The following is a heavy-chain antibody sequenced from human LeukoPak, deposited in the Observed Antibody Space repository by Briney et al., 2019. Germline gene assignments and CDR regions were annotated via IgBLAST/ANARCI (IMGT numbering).Heavy chain of an antibody. CDR3: AKIRFVAKWYFDY. V-gene: IGHV3-23*01. CDR2: ISRDSTLT. D-gene: IGHD3-3*01. J-gene: IGHJ4*02. Sequence: GGSLRLSCAAPGFIFSDHGMVWVCQVPGKGLEWLSSISRDSTLTYYADSVKGRFAISRDNSRNTLYLHMNGLTADDTALYYCAKIRFVAKWYFDYWGQGALVTVSS. CDR1: GFIFSDHG.